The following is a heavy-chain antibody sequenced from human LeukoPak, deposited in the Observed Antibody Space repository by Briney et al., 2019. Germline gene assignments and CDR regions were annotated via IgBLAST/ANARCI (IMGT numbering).Heavy chain of an antibody. D-gene: IGHD3-22*01. J-gene: IGHJ3*02. CDR1: GGSISGYY. Sequence: KASQTLSLTCTVSGGSISGYYWSWVRQPPGKGLEWIGYIYYSGSTNYNPSLKSRVTISVDTSKNQFSLKLSSVTAADTAVYYCARHLDSSGYDAFDIWGQGTMVTVSS. CDR3: ARHLDSSGYDAFDI. V-gene: IGHV4-59*08. CDR2: IYYSGST.